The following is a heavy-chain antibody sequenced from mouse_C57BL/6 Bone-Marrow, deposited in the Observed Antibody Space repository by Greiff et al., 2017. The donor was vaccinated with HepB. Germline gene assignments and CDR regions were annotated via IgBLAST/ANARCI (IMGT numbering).Heavy chain of an antibody. CDR3: ARPRITTVVATDSYWYFDV. J-gene: IGHJ1*03. CDR2: INPNNGGT. Sequence: VQLQQSGPELVKPGASVKISCKASGYTFTDYYMNWVKQSHGKSLEWIGDINPNNGGTSYNQKFKGKATLTVDKSSSTAYMELRSLTSEDSAVYYCARPRITTVVATDSYWYFDVWGTGTTVTVSS. D-gene: IGHD1-1*01. CDR1: GYTFTDYY. V-gene: IGHV1-26*01.